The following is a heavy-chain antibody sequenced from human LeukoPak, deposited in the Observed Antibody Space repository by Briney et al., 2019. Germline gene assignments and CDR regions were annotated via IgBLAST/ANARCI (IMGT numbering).Heavy chain of an antibody. CDR1: GFTFSSDA. CDR2: ISGSGGNT. CDR3: AKSIRAYYYMDV. J-gene: IGHJ6*03. V-gene: IGHV3-23*01. Sequence: GGSLRLSCAASGFTFSSDAMTWVRQAPGKGLEWVSAISGSGGNTNHADSVKGRFTISRDNSKNTLYLQMTSLRAGDTAVYYCAKSIRAYYYMDVWGKGTTVTVSS.